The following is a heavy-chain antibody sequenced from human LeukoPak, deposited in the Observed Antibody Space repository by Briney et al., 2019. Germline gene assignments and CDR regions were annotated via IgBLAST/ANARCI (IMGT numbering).Heavy chain of an antibody. D-gene: IGHD6-19*01. Sequence: EGSLRLSCAASGFTFSSYAMSWVRQAPGKGLEWVSTINGNGGTTYYADSVKGRFTISRDNSKHTLYLQMNSLRAEDTAVYYLADLNCSGWYEGGPPPFDYWGQGTLVTVSS. CDR1: GFTFSSYA. CDR2: INGNGGTT. CDR3: ADLNCSGWYEGGPPPFDY. J-gene: IGHJ4*02. V-gene: IGHV3-23*01.